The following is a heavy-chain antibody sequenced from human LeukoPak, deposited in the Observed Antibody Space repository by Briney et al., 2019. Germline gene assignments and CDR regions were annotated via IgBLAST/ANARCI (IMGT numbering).Heavy chain of an antibody. V-gene: IGHV4-59*08. Sequence: SETLSLTCTVSGSSINNYYWSWIRQPPGKGLEWIGYIYYSGSTNYNPSLKSRVTISEDTSKNQFSLKLSSVTAADTAVYYCARHAGGGRYYVPFDYWGQGTLVTVSS. J-gene: IGHJ4*02. CDR3: ARHAGGGRYYVPFDY. D-gene: IGHD1-26*01. CDR2: IYYSGST. CDR1: GSSINNYY.